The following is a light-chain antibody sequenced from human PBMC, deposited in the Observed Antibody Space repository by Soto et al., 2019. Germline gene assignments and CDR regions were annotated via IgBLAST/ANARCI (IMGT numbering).Light chain of an antibody. CDR2: RAS. Sequence: EIVMTQSPATLSVSPGERATLSCRAGQSVSTNLAWYQQKPGQAPRLLIYRASTRATGIPARFSGSGSGTEFTLTISSLQSEDFAVYYCQQYNNWPPWTFGQGTKVDIK. V-gene: IGKV3-15*01. CDR3: QQYNNWPPWT. J-gene: IGKJ1*01. CDR1: QSVSTN.